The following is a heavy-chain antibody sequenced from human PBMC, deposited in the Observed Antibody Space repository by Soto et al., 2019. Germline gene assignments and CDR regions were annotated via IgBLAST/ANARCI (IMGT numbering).Heavy chain of an antibody. CDR1: GFTFSSYA. Sequence: SLRLSCAASGFTFSSYAMSWVRQAPGKGLEWVSAISGSGGSTYYADSVKGRFTISRDNSKNTLYLQMNSLRAEDTAVYYCATYYGYRLGRYDYWGQGTLVTVSS. V-gene: IGHV3-23*01. CDR3: ATYYGYRLGRYDY. CDR2: ISGSGGST. J-gene: IGHJ4*02. D-gene: IGHD3-10*01.